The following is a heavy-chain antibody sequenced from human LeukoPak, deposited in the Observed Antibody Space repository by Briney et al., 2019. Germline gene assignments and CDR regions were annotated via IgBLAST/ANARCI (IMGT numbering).Heavy chain of an antibody. CDR2: INEEESDT. Sequence: PGGSLRLSCAASGFIFSNYWMHWVRQAPGQGLERVSGINEEESDTKYADSVRGQFTISRDNAKNTLSLQMNSLRADDTAVYYCAREGPDYWGQGTLVTVSS. CDR1: GFIFSNYW. V-gene: IGHV3-74*01. CDR3: AREGPDY. J-gene: IGHJ4*02.